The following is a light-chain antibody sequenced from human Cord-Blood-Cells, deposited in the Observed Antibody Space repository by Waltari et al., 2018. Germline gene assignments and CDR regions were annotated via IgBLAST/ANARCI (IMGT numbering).Light chain of an antibody. CDR1: SSDVGGYNY. CDR3: SSDTSSSTDV. J-gene: IGLJ1*01. V-gene: IGLV2-14*01. Sequence: QSALTQPASVSGSPGQSIPISCTGTSSDVGGYNYVSWYQQHPGKAPKLMIYNVSNRPSGVSNRYAGSKSSSTASLTISGLQAEDEAYYYCSSDTSSSTDVFGTGTKVTVL. CDR2: NVS.